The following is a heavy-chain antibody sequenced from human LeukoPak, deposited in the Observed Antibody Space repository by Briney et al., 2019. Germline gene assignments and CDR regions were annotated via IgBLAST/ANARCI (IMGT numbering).Heavy chain of an antibody. Sequence: PGGSLRLSCAASGFTFSNAWMNWVRQAPGKGLEWVVRIKSKTDGGTTDYAAPVKGRFTISRDDSKNTLYLQMNSLKTEDTAVYYCTTDGVVVVSPSPSFDYWGQGTLVTVSS. D-gene: IGHD3-22*01. V-gene: IGHV3-15*07. CDR2: IKSKTDGGTT. CDR3: TTDGVVVVSPSPSFDY. J-gene: IGHJ4*02. CDR1: GFTFSNAW.